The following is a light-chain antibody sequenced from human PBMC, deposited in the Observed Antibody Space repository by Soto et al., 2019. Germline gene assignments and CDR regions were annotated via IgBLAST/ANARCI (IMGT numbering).Light chain of an antibody. CDR2: GAS. J-gene: IGKJ1*01. CDR1: QSVSSSY. Sequence: EIVLTQSPGTLSLSPGERATLSCRASQSVSSSYLAWYQQKPGQAPRLLIYGASSRATGIPDRSSGSGSGTDFTLTISRLEPEDFAVYYCLQYGSSPWMFGQGTKVDIK. CDR3: LQYGSSPWM. V-gene: IGKV3-20*01.